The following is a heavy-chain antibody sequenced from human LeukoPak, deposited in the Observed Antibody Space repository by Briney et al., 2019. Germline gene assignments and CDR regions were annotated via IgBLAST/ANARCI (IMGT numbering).Heavy chain of an antibody. CDR2: IRSKAFGETA. Sequence: QSGGSLRLSCAASGFIFTNYFMSWVRQAPGKGLEWVGFIRSKAFGETAEYAASVKGRFTISRDDSKSIAYLQMNSLKTEDTAVYYCTRDRGSSTLGDYWGQGTLVTVSS. V-gene: IGHV3-49*04. CDR3: TRDRGSSTLGDY. J-gene: IGHJ4*02. CDR1: GFIFTNYF. D-gene: IGHD7-27*01.